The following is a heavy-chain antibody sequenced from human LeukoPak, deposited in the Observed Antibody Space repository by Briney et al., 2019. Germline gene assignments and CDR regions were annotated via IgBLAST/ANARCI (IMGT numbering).Heavy chain of an antibody. CDR1: GFTFSSYS. D-gene: IGHD1-26*01. Sequence: GSLRLSCAASGFTFSSYSMNWVRQAPGKGLEWVSHITASGTAMFYADSVKGRFTISRDNAKNSLYLQMNSLRDKDTAVYYCASSGSYRFDYWGQGTLVTVSS. CDR2: ITASGTAM. V-gene: IGHV3-48*02. J-gene: IGHJ4*02. CDR3: ASSGSYRFDY.